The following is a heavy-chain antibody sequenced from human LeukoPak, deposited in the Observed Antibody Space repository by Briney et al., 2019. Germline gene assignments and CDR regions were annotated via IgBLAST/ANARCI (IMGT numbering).Heavy chain of an antibody. CDR3: ARTPDFWSGYSPGY. V-gene: IGHV1-18*01. CDR2: ISAYNGNT. J-gene: IGHJ4*02. D-gene: IGHD3-3*01. CDR1: GYTFTSYG. Sequence: ASVKVSCKASGYTFTSYGISWVRQAPGQGLEWMGWISAYNGNTNYAQKLQGRVTMTTDTSTSTAYMEPRSLRSDDTAVYYCARTPDFWSGYSPGYWGQGTLVTVSS.